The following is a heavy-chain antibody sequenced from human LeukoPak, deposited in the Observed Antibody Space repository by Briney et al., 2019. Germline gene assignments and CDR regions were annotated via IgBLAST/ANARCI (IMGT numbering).Heavy chain of an antibody. CDR1: GFTFDDYG. D-gene: IGHD5-18*01. J-gene: IGHJ4*02. CDR2: INWNGGST. V-gene: IGHV3-20*04. Sequence: GGSLRLSCAASGFTFDDYGMSWVRQAPGKGLEWVSGINWNGGSTGYADSVKGRFTISRDNAKNSLYLQMNSLRAEDTAVYYCAGGYSYGYVDYWGQGTLVTVSS. CDR3: AGGYSYGYVDY.